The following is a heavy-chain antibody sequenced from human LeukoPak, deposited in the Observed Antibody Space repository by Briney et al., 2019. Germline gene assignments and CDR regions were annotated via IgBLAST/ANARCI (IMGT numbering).Heavy chain of an antibody. J-gene: IGHJ4*02. CDR3: AKDRRVGFQGFDY. Sequence: GGSLRFSCTTSGFTFSSYGMHWVRQAPGKGLEWVAVISYDGSHKYYADSVKGRFTISRDNSKNTLYLQMNSLRAEGTAVHYCAKDRRVGFQGFDYWGQGTLVTVSS. CDR2: ISYDGSHK. D-gene: IGHD3-10*01. CDR1: GFTFSSYG. V-gene: IGHV3-30*18.